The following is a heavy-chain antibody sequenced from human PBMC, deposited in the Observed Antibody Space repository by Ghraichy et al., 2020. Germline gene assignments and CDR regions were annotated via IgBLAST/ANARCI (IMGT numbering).Heavy chain of an antibody. Sequence: NISCKVSGYTLTELSMHWVRQAPGKGLEWMGGFDPEDGETIYAQKFQGRVTMTEDTSTDTAYMELSSLRSEDTAVYYCATYPLIAVAYYFDYWGQGTLVTVSS. J-gene: IGHJ4*02. CDR1: GYTLTELS. D-gene: IGHD6-19*01. CDR2: FDPEDGET. CDR3: ATYPLIAVAYYFDY. V-gene: IGHV1-24*01.